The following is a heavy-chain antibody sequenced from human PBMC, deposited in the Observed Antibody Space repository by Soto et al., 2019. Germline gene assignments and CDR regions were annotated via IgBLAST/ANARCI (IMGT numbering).Heavy chain of an antibody. CDR1: GYTFTGYY. Sequence: GASVKVSCKASGYTFTGYYMHWVRQAPGQGLEWMGWINPNSGGTNYAQKFQGWVTMTRDTSISTAYMELSRLRSDDTAVYYCARDKRFLEWSDYYYYDMDVWGQGTTVTISS. J-gene: IGHJ6*02. CDR3: ARDKRFLEWSDYYYYDMDV. D-gene: IGHD3-3*01. CDR2: INPNSGGT. V-gene: IGHV1-2*04.